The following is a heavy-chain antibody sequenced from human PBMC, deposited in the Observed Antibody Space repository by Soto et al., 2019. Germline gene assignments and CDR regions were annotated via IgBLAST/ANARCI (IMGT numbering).Heavy chain of an antibody. CDR2: IYSGGST. V-gene: IGHV3-53*01. J-gene: IGHJ4*02. D-gene: IGHD2-21*01. CDR1: GFSFSISP. Sequence: GGSLRISCAASGFSFSISPMHWVRQAPGKGLEWVSVIYSGGSTYYADSVKGRFTISRDSSKNTLYLQMNSLRAEDTAVYYCARGFQSSFGYWGQGTLVTVSS. CDR3: ARGFQSSFGY.